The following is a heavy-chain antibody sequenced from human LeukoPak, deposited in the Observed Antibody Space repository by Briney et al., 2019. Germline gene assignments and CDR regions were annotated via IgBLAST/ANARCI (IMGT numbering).Heavy chain of an antibody. CDR1: GFTFSSYT. J-gene: IGHJ4*02. CDR3: ARDTRSMVRGVSSWDY. V-gene: IGHV3-21*01. CDR2: ISSSSSYI. Sequence: GGSLRLSCAASGFTFSSYTMNWVRQAPGKGLEWASSISSSSSYIYYSDSVKGRFTISRDNAKNSLYLQMNSPRAEDTAVYYCARDTRSMVRGVSSWDYWGQGTLVTVSS. D-gene: IGHD3-10*01.